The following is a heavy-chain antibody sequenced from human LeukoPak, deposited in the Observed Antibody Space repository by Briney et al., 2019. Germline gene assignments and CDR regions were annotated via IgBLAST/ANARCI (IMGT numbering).Heavy chain of an antibody. CDR1: GGSISSSSNY. V-gene: IGHV4-39*01. CDR3: ARWYYYDSSGLRQGQNWFDP. Sequence: PSETLSLTCTVSGGSISSSSNYWGWIRQPPGKGLEWIGSIYYSGSTYSNPSLKSRVTISVDTSKNQFSLKLSSVTAADTAVYYCARWYYYDSSGLRQGQNWFDPWGQGTLVTVSS. D-gene: IGHD3-22*01. CDR2: IYYSGST. J-gene: IGHJ5*02.